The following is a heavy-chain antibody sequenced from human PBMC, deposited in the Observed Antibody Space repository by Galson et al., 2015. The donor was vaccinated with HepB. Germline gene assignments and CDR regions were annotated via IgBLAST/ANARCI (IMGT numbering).Heavy chain of an antibody. CDR2: IDSSSSII. D-gene: IGHD1-26*01. J-gene: IGHJ4*02. Sequence: SLRLSCAASGFTFSTDAMNWVRQAPGKGLEWVSYIDSSSSIIYYADSVKGRFTISRDNAKNSLYLQMNSLRVEDTGVYYCARDTYIEDSGLHSIFAYWGQGTLVTVSS. CDR3: ARDTYIEDSGLHSIFAY. CDR1: GFTFSTDA. V-gene: IGHV3-48*01.